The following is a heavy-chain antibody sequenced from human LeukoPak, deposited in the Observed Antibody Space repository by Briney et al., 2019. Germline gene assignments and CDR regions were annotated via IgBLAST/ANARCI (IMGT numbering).Heavy chain of an antibody. D-gene: IGHD3-3*01. J-gene: IGHJ4*02. CDR1: GGSISSGSYY. CDR3: ARARRGGDFWSGYYFLDY. Sequence: SETVSLTCTVSGGSISSGSYYWSWIRQPAGKGLEWIGRIYTSGSTNYNPSLKSRATISVDTSKNQFSLKLSSVTAADTAVHYCARARRGGDFWSGYYFLDYWGQGTLVTVSS. V-gene: IGHV4-61*02. CDR2: IYTSGST.